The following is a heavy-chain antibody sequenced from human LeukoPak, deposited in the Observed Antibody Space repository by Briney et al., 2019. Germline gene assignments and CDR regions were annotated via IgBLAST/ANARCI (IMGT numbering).Heavy chain of an antibody. D-gene: IGHD2-2*01. CDR2: ISSSGSTI. J-gene: IGHJ6*02. V-gene: IGHV3-11*01. Sequence: GGSLRLSCAASGFTFSDYYMSWIRQAPGKGLEWVSYISSSGSTIYYADSVKGRFTISRDNAKNSLYLQMNSLRAEDTAVYYCARDHPVYCSSTCCYAPYYYYGMDVWGQGTTVTVSS. CDR1: GFTFSDYY. CDR3: ARDHPVYCSSTCCYAPYYYYGMDV.